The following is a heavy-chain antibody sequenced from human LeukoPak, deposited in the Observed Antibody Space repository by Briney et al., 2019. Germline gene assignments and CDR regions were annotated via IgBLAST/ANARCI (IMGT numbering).Heavy chain of an antibody. CDR3: AREQYCSGGSCFNGWFDP. Sequence: SETLSLTCAVYGGSFSGYYWSWTRQPPGKGLEWIGEINHSGSTNYNPSLKSRVTISVDTSKNQFSLKLSSVTAADTAVYYCAREQYCSGGSCFNGWFDPWGQGTLVTVSS. D-gene: IGHD2-15*01. CDR1: GGSFSGYY. J-gene: IGHJ5*02. V-gene: IGHV4-34*01. CDR2: INHSGST.